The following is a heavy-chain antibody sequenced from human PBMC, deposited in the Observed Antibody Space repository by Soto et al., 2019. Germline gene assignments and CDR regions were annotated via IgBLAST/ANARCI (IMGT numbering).Heavy chain of an antibody. V-gene: IGHV3-23*01. CDR2: ISGSGGST. CDR3: AKVHSIPYYYDSSGYYYSPFDY. Sequence: EVQLLESGGGLVQPGGSLRLSCAASGFTFSSYAMSWVRQARGKGLEWVSAISGSGGSTYYADSVKGRFTISRDNSKNTLYLQMNSLRAEDTAVYYCAKVHSIPYYYDSSGYYYSPFDYWGQGTLVTVSS. J-gene: IGHJ4*02. CDR1: GFTFSSYA. D-gene: IGHD3-22*01.